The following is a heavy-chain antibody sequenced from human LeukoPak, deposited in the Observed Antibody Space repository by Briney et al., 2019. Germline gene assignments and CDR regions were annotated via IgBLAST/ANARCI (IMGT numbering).Heavy chain of an antibody. Sequence: GRSLRLSCAASGFTFDDYAMHRVRQAPGKGLEWVSGISWNSGSIGYADSVKGRFTISRDNAKNSLYLQMNSLRAEDTALYYCAKGLWSGYYSEVAPFDPWGQGTLVTVSS. CDR3: AKGLWSGYYSEVAPFDP. V-gene: IGHV3-9*01. CDR1: GFTFDDYA. J-gene: IGHJ5*02. CDR2: ISWNSGSI. D-gene: IGHD3-3*01.